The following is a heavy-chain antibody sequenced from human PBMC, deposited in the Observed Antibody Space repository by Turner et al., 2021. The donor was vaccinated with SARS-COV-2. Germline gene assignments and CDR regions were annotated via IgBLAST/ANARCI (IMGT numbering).Heavy chain of an antibody. CDR1: NFAFSDYW. CDR2: IYGGGST. V-gene: IGHV3-53*01. J-gene: IGHJ6*02. CDR3: ARDDPLGGMDV. Sequence: EVQLVESGGDLVQPGESLRLSCATSNFAFSDYWMHWVRQAPGKGLEWVSLIYGGGSTYYADSVKGRFTISRDNSKNTLYLQMNSLRAEDTAVYYCARDDPLGGMDVWGQGTTVTVSS.